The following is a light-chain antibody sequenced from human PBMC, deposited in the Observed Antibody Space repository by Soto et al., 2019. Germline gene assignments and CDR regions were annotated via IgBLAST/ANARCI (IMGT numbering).Light chain of an antibody. Sequence: EIVLTQSPGTLSLSPGERATLSCRASQSVSSSYFAWYQQKPGQAPRLLIYGASSRATGIPDRFSGSGSGTDFTLIISRLEPEDFAVYYWQQYGSTGTFGQGTKLEIK. CDR2: GAS. J-gene: IGKJ2*02. CDR3: QQYGSTGT. CDR1: QSVSSSY. V-gene: IGKV3-20*01.